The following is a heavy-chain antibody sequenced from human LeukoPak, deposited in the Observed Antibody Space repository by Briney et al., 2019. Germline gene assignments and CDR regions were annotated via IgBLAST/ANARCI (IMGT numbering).Heavy chain of an antibody. CDR1: GFTFSSYW. V-gene: IGHV3-7*03. Sequence: GGSLRLSCAASGFTFSSYWMSWVRQAPGKGLEWVANIKQDASEKYYVDSVKGRFTISRDSAKNSLYLQMNSLRAEDTALYYCAIMHGYYDGSGYWVQWGQGTLVTVSS. CDR3: AIMHGYYDGSGYWVQ. D-gene: IGHD3-22*01. J-gene: IGHJ1*01. CDR2: IKQDASEK.